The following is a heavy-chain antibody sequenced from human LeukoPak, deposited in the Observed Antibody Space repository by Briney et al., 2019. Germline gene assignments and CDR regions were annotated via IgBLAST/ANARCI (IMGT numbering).Heavy chain of an antibody. V-gene: IGHV3-7*01. J-gene: IGHJ4*02. CDR2: IKQDGSEK. D-gene: IGHD6-19*01. CDR1: GFAFSTYW. CDR3: ARGSGRVFGY. Sequence: PGGSLRLSCAASGFAFSTYWMHWVRQAPGKGLEWVANIKQDGSEKYYVDSVKGRFTISRDNAKNSLYLQMSSLRAEDTALYYCARGSGRVFGYWGQGTLVTVSS.